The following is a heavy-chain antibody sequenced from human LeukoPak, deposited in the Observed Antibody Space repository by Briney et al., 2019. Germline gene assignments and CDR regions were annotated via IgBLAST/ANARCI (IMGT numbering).Heavy chain of an antibody. Sequence: GASVKVSCKASGGTFSSYAISWVRQAPGQGLEWMGRIIPILGIANYAQKFQGRVTITADKSTSTAYMELSSLRSEDTAVYYCARVKAVAHAFDIWGQGTMATVSS. CDR1: GGTFSSYA. CDR2: IIPILGIA. D-gene: IGHD6-19*01. V-gene: IGHV1-69*04. J-gene: IGHJ3*02. CDR3: ARVKAVAHAFDI.